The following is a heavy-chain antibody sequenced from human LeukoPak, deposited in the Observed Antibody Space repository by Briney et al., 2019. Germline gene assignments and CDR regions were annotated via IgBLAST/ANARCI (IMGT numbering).Heavy chain of an antibody. Sequence: PGGSLRLSCAASGFTFSSYSMNWVRQAPGKGLEWVSYISSSSSNMYYADSVKGRFTISRDSAKNSLYLQMNSLRAEDTAVYYCAREYSSSSGRSFDYWGQGTLVIVPS. V-gene: IGHV3-48*01. CDR2: ISSSSSNM. CDR1: GFTFSSYS. D-gene: IGHD6-6*01. CDR3: AREYSSSSGRSFDY. J-gene: IGHJ4*02.